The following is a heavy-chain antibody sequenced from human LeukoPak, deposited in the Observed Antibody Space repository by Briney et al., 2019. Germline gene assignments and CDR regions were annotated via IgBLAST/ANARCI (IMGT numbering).Heavy chain of an antibody. V-gene: IGHV4-39*01. J-gene: IGHJ5*02. CDR3: ARLLAGTWWFDP. Sequence: SETLSLTCTVSGGSISSSSYYWGWIRQPPGKGLEWIGSIYYSGSTYYNPSLKSRVTISVDTSKNQFSLKLSSVTAADTAVYYCARLLAGTWWFDPWGQGTLVTVSS. D-gene: IGHD6-19*01. CDR2: IYYSGST. CDR1: GGSISSSSYY.